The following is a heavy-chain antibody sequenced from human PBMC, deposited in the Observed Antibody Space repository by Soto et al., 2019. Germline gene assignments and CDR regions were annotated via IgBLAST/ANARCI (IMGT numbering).Heavy chain of an antibody. V-gene: IGHV4-30-4*01. Sequence: PSETLSLTCTVSGGSISRGDYYWSWIRQPPGKGLEWVGYIYYTGDTSYNPSLKSRLTISVDTSRNQLSLSLTSVTAADTAVYYCARALDDSSGYYGGLGYWGQGTLVTVSS. J-gene: IGHJ4*02. CDR1: GGSISRGDYY. CDR3: ARALDDSSGYYGGLGY. CDR2: IYYTGDT. D-gene: IGHD3-22*01.